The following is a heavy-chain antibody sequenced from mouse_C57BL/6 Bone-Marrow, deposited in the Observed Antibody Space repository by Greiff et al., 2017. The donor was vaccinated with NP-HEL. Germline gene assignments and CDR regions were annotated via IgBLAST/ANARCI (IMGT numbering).Heavy chain of an antibody. CDR3: ARKDYSNYDYFDY. Sequence: QVQLKQSGAELVRPGTSVKVSCKASGYAFTNYLIEWVKQRPGQGLEWIGVINPGSGGTNYNEKFKGKATLTADKSSSTAYMQLSSLTSEDSAVYFCARKDYSNYDYFDYWGQGTTLTVSS. CDR2: INPGSGGT. D-gene: IGHD2-5*01. V-gene: IGHV1-54*01. J-gene: IGHJ2*01. CDR1: GYAFTNYL.